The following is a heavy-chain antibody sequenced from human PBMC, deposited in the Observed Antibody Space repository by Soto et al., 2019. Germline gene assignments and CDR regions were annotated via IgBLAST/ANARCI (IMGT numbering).Heavy chain of an antibody. J-gene: IGHJ4*02. CDR3: VRHGNGTPYYFDY. CDR1: GYRFISYW. Sequence: EVQLVQSGAEVKKPGESLRLSCQGSGYRFISYWISWVRQMPGKGLEWVGRSDPSDSYLVYNTSFQGHVTISIDTSINTAFLEWRSLQASDTAMYYCVRHGNGTPYYFDYWGRGTLVPVSS. V-gene: IGHV5-10-1*03. D-gene: IGHD1-1*01. CDR2: SDPSDSYL.